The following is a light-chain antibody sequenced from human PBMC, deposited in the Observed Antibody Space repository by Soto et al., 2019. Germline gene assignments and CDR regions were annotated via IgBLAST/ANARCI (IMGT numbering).Light chain of an antibody. CDR2: GAL. Sequence: DIVLTQSPGTLSLSPGERATLSCRASQLVVTDYLHWYQQKPGQAPRLLIYGALNRATGIPDRFSGSGSRTDFTLTIRRLESENCAVYYCQLFCRSVPFCPGTKGIS. CDR1: QLVVTDY. CDR3: QLFCRSVP. J-gene: IGKJ3*01. V-gene: IGKV3-20*01.